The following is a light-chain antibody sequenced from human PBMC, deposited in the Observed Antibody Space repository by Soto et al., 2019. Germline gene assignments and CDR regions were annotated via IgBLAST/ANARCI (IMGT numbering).Light chain of an antibody. Sequence: DIQMTQSPSTLSASVGDRVTITCRASQSINSWLAWYQQKPGKAPKLLIYKGSTLESGVPSRFSGSGSGTEFTLTISSLQPDDFATYYCQQYHIYWTFGQGTKVEIK. CDR2: KGS. J-gene: IGKJ1*01. CDR1: QSINSW. CDR3: QQYHIYWT. V-gene: IGKV1-5*03.